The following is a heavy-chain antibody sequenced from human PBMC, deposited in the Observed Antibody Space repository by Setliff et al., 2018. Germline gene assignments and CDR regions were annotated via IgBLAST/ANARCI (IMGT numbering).Heavy chain of an antibody. CDR3: AREVVGAPSAFDI. D-gene: IGHD1-26*01. CDR2: ISRGGNTI. Sequence: PGGSLRLSCAASGFTFSDYYMTWIRQASGEGLEWVSYISRGGNTIYFADSVKGRFTISRDNASESLFLQMNTLRAEDTAVYYCAREVVGAPSAFDIWGQGTMVTVSS. CDR1: GFTFSDYY. J-gene: IGHJ3*02. V-gene: IGHV3-11*04.